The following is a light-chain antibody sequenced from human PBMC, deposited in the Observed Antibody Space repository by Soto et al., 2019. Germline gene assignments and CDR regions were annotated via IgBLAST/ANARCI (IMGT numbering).Light chain of an antibody. CDR3: QQLNNYPRALT. CDR1: QGISNN. CDR2: GAS. J-gene: IGKJ4*01. Sequence: DIQLTQSPSFLSASVGDRVTITCRASQGISNNLDWYQHNPGKPPKLLIYGASTLQSGVPSRFSGSGSGTEITLTISSLQPEDFATYYCQQLNNYPRALTFGGGTKVEIK. V-gene: IGKV1-9*01.